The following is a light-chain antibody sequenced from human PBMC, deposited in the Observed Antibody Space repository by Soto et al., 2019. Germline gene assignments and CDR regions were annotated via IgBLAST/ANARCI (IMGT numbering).Light chain of an antibody. CDR3: QQFDVLPPYT. J-gene: IGKJ2*01. CDR1: HDIKNY. CDR2: DAD. Sequence: DIQMTQSPSSLSASVRDRVTITCQASHDIKNYLNWYQQKPGKAPKLLIYDADNLQTGVPSRFSGSGAGTEFTFTIGSLQPEDVATYFCQQFDVLPPYTFGQGTKVEIK. V-gene: IGKV1-33*01.